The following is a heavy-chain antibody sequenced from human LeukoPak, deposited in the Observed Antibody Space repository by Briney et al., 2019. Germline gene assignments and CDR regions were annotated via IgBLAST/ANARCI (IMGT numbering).Heavy chain of an antibody. CDR2: IHYSGST. V-gene: IGHV4-39*01. CDR3: ARHPSGSSFDY. CDR1: GASISGSSYY. Sequence: SETLSLTCTVSGASISGSSYYWGWIRQPPGKGLEWIATIHYSGSTYHNPSLKSRVTMSVDTSKNQFSLKLSSVTAADTAVYYCARHPSGSSFDYWGQGTLVTVSS. J-gene: IGHJ4*02. D-gene: IGHD3-22*01.